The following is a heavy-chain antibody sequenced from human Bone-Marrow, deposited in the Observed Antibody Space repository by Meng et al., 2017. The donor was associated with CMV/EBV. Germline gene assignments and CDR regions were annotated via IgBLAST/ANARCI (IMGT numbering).Heavy chain of an antibody. CDR1: GYTFTNYN. D-gene: IGHD3-10*01. CDR2: TSIYKGDS. Sequence: ASVKVSCKASGYTFTNYNINWVRQAPGQGLEWMGWTSIYKGDSSLAKKFQGRVTMTRDTSTRTASMELRSLRSDDTAVYYCARGGGGYYLDFWGQGTLVTVSS. V-gene: IGHV1-18*01. J-gene: IGHJ4*02. CDR3: ARGGGGYYLDF.